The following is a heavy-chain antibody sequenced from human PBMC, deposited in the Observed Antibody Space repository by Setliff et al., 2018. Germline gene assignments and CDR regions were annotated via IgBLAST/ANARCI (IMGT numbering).Heavy chain of an antibody. CDR3: AREPHCTNGVCSDVVYDAFDI. D-gene: IGHD2-8*01. J-gene: IGHJ3*02. CDR1: GYTFTGYY. CDR2: INPNSGGT. V-gene: IGHV1-2*06. Sequence: ASVKVSCKASGYTFTGYYIHWVRQAPGQGLEWMGRINPNSGGTNYAQKFQGRVTMARGTSISTAYMELSRLRSDDTAVYYCAREPHCTNGVCSDVVYDAFDIWGQGTMVTVSS.